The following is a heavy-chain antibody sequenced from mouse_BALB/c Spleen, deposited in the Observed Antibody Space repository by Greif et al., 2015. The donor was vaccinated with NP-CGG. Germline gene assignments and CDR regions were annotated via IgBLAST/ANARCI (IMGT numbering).Heavy chain of an antibody. CDR3: SYYRYERGAMDY. V-gene: IGHV14-4*02. CDR2: IDPENGDT. J-gene: IGHJ4*01. D-gene: IGHD2-14*01. Sequence: EVKLVESGAELVRSGASVKLSCTASGFNIKDYYMHWVKQRPEQGLEWIGWIDPENGDTEYAPKFQGKATMTADTSSNTAYLQLSSLTSEDTAVYYCSYYRYERGAMDYWGQGTSVTVSS. CDR1: GFNIKDYY.